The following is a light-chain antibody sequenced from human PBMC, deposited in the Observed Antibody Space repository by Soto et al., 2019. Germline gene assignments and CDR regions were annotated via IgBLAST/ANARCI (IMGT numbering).Light chain of an antibody. CDR2: DAS. CDR3: QQRSNWPRLT. Sequence: EIVLTQSPATLSLSPGERATLSCGASQSVSRNLAWYHQKPAQAPRLLIFDASTRAPGTPARFIGSGPGTDFTLPISSREPAEFAVYYCQQRSNWPRLTFGGGTKVEIK. V-gene: IGKV3-11*01. J-gene: IGKJ4*01. CDR1: QSVSRN.